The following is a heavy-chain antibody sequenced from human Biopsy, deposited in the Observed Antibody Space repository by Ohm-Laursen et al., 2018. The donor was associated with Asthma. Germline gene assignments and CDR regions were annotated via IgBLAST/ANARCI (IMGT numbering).Heavy chain of an antibody. CDR1: GFAVSRDY. Sequence: SLRLSCTASGFAVSRDYMFWVRQAPGKGLEWVSVIYSGGGTYYADSVQGRVTISRDNSKNTLSLQMNSLRAEDTAVYYFARTTYGDDGFDPWGQGTLVTVSS. J-gene: IGHJ5*02. CDR3: ARTTYGDDGFDP. V-gene: IGHV3-53*01. CDR2: IYSGGGT. D-gene: IGHD4-17*01.